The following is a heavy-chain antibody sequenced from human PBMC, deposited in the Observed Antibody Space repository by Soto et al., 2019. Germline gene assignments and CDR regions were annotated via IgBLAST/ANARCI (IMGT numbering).Heavy chain of an antibody. V-gene: IGHV4-31*03. CDR1: GGTITSGDYY. Sequence: QVQLQESGPGLVKPSQTLSLTCTVSGGTITSGDYYWSWFRQHPGKGLEGIGNFYYSGSTYYNPSLKSRDTISADTSTNQFSLKLSSVTAAYTSVYYCARVSDSSYPRYSYYGMDVWGQGTTVTVSS. D-gene: IGHD6-6*01. J-gene: IGHJ6*02. CDR3: ARVSDSSYPRYSYYGMDV. CDR2: FYYSGST.